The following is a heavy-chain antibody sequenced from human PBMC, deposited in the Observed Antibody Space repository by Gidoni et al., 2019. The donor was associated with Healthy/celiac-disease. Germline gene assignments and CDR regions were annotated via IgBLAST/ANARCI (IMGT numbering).Heavy chain of an antibody. CDR1: GFTFSSNY. D-gene: IGHD6-19*01. CDR2: IYSGGST. Sequence: EVQLVETGGGLIQPGGSLRLSCAASGFTFSSNYMCWVRQAPGKGLEWVSVIYSGGSTYYADAVKGRFTISRDNSKNTLYLQMNSLRAEDTAVYYCARDQGSGWTGGGYYGMDVWGQGTTVTVSS. CDR3: ARDQGSGWTGGGYYGMDV. V-gene: IGHV3-53*02. J-gene: IGHJ6*02.